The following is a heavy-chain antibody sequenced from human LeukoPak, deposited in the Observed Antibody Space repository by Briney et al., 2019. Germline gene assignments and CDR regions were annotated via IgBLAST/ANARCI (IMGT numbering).Heavy chain of an antibody. CDR3: ARGAAYGDYVFDY. CDR1: GGSISSYY. CDR2: IYYVGST. Sequence: SETLSLTSTVSGGSISSYYWSWIRQPPGKGLEWIGYIYYVGSTNYNPSLRSRATMSVDTSKNQFSLKLTSVTAADTAVYYCARGAAYGDYVFDYWGQGTLVTVSS. D-gene: IGHD4-17*01. J-gene: IGHJ4*02. V-gene: IGHV4-59*12.